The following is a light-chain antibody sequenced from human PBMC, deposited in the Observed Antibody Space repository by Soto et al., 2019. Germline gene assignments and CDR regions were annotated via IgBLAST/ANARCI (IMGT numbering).Light chain of an antibody. V-gene: IGKV3-11*01. Sequence: DIVLTQSPATLSLSPGQRATLSCRASQSVGNYLAWYQQTPGQAPRLLIYDASNRATGIPARFSGSGSGTDFTLTISYLEPEDFAVYFCQHYGSSRTFGQGTKVDIK. CDR3: QHYGSSRT. CDR2: DAS. CDR1: QSVGNY. J-gene: IGKJ1*01.